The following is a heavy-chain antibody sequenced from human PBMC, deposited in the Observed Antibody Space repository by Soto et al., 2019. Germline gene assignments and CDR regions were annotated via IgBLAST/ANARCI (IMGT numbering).Heavy chain of an antibody. CDR3: ARGTPGSSSGDWFDP. J-gene: IGHJ5*02. D-gene: IGHD6-6*01. CDR1: GGSFSGYY. CDR2: INHSGST. Sequence: SETLSLTCAVYGGSFSGYYWSWIRQPPGKGLEWIGEINHSGSTNYNPSLKSRVTISVDTSKNQFSLKLSSVTAADTAVYYCARGTPGSSSGDWFDPWGQGTLVTVSS. V-gene: IGHV4-34*01.